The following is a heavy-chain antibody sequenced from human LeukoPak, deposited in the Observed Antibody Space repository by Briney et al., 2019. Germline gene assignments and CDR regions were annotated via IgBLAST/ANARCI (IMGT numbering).Heavy chain of an antibody. J-gene: IGHJ4*02. Sequence: ASVKVSCKVSGYTFTDYYMHWVQQAPGKGLEWMGLVDPEGGETIYAEKFQGRVTITADTSTDTAYMELSSLRSEDTAVYYCRQSTPYFQSDYWGQGTLVTVSS. CDR2: VDPEGGET. CDR1: GYTFTDYY. CDR3: RQSTPYFQSDY. D-gene: IGHD3-9*01. V-gene: IGHV1-69-2*01.